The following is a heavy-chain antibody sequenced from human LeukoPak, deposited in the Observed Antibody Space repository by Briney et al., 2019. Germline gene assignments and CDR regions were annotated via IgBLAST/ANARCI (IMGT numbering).Heavy chain of an antibody. V-gene: IGHV3-48*01. J-gene: IGHJ4*02. CDR2: MSGSGSTI. Sequence: GGSLRLSCAASGFTFSSYSMNWVSQAPGKVLEWDSYMSGSGSTIYYADSVKGRFSIYRDNAKNSLYLQMNSLRGEDTAVYYCARGEQEMATMSIDYWGQGNLVTVSS. D-gene: IGHD5-24*01. CDR1: GFTFSSYS. CDR3: ARGEQEMATMSIDY.